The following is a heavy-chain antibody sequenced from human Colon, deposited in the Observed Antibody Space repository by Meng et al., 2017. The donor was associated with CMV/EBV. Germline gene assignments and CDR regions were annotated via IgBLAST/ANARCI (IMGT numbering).Heavy chain of an antibody. Sequence: GYTFTYRFLHWVRQAPGQALEWMGCITPFNGNTNYAQKFQDRVSITRDKSMSTLYMELSSLRSEDTAMYYCARSSLGGKYSDAVDIWGQGTMVTVSS. CDR1: GYTFTYRF. D-gene: IGHD1-26*01. V-gene: IGHV1-45*02. J-gene: IGHJ3*02. CDR2: ITPFNGNT. CDR3: ARSSLGGKYSDAVDI.